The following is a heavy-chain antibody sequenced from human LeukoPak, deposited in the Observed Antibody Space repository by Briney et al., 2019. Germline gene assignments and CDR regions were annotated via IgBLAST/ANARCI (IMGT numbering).Heavy chain of an antibody. Sequence: GGSLRLSCAASGFTFSSYWMSWVRQAPGKGLEWVANIKQDGSEKYYVDSVKGRFTISRDNAKNSLYLQMNSLRAEDTAVYYCARVPAPFVVVPAATRHYYYGMDVWGQGTTVTVSS. V-gene: IGHV3-7*03. CDR2: IKQDGSEK. CDR1: GFTFSSYW. CDR3: ARVPAPFVVVPAATRHYYYGMDV. D-gene: IGHD2-2*01. J-gene: IGHJ6*02.